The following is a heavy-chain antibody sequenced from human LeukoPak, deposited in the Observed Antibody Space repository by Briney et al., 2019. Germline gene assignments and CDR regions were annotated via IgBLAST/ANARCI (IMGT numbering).Heavy chain of an antibody. J-gene: IGHJ4*02. CDR3: ARDLSLGDLIAVAEGR. D-gene: IGHD6-19*01. CDR2: ISSSSYI. V-gene: IGHV3-21*01. CDR1: GFTFSSYA. Sequence: PGGSLRLSCAASGFTFSSYAMSWVRQAPGKGLEWVSSISSSSYIYYADSVKGRFTISRDNAKNSLYLQMNSLRAEDTAVYYCARDLSLGDLIAVAEGRWGQGTLVTVSS.